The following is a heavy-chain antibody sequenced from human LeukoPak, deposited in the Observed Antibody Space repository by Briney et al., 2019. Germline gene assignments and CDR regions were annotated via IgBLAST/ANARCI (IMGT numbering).Heavy chain of an antibody. V-gene: IGHV1-2*02. Sequence: GASVKVSCKASGYTFTGYYMHWVRQAPGQGLEWMGWINPNSGGTNYAQKFQGRVTMTRDTSISTAYMELSRLRSDDTAVYYCAREGTTVTTWGVVEYFQPWGQGTLVTVSS. J-gene: IGHJ1*01. CDR1: GYTFTGYY. CDR3: AREGTTVTTWGVVEYFQP. CDR2: INPNSGGT. D-gene: IGHD4-17*01.